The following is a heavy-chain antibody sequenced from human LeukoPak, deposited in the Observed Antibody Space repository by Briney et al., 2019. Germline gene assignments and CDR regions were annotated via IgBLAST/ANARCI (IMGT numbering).Heavy chain of an antibody. CDR2: VYNSGST. Sequence: PSETLSLTCTVSGGSISGSSDYWGWIRQPPGKGLEWIGGVYNSGSTYYNPSLKSRVTISVDTSKNEFSLRLSSVTAADTAVFYCGTTTGEAYDYDSSGYYKSAFDLWGQGTLVTVSS. CDR1: GGSISGSSDY. D-gene: IGHD3-22*01. J-gene: IGHJ3*01. CDR3: GTTTGEAYDYDSSGYYKSAFDL. V-gene: IGHV4-39*01.